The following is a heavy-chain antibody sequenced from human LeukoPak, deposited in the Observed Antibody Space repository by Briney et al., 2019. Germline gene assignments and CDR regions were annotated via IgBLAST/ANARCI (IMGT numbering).Heavy chain of an antibody. CDR1: GYSFTSYW. J-gene: IGHJ4*02. V-gene: IGHV5-51*01. Sequence: RGEFLKISCKGSGYSFTSYWIGWVRQMPGKGLEWMGIIYPGDSDTRYSPSFQGQVTISADKSISTAYLQWSGLKASDTAMYYCARHRGLTNTAGDYWGQGTLVTVSS. CDR3: ARHRGLTNTAGDY. D-gene: IGHD5-18*01. CDR2: IYPGDSDT.